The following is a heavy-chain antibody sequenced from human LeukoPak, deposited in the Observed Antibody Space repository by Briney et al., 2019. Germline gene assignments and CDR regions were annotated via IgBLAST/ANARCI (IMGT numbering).Heavy chain of an antibody. D-gene: IGHD1-26*01. J-gene: IGHJ4*02. CDR2: ISSSSSTI. CDR3: ARDPVYSGSYYSFDY. Sequence: GGSLRLSCAASGFTFSSYSMDWVRQAPGKGLEWVSYISSSSSTIYYADSVKGRFTISRDNAKNSLYLQMNSLRDEDTAVYYCARDPVYSGSYYSFDYWGQGTLVTVSS. CDR1: GFTFSSYS. V-gene: IGHV3-48*02.